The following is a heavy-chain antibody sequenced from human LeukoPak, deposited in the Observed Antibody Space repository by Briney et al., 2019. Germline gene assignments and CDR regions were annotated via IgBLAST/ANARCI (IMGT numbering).Heavy chain of an antibody. V-gene: IGHV3-23*01. CDR2: ISGSGGST. CDR1: GFTFSSYA. Sequence: GGSLRLSCAASGFTFSSYAMSWVRQAPGEGLEWVSAISGSGGSTYYADSVKGRFTISRDNSKNTLYLQMNSLRAEDTAVYYCAKDARSSWSPYYFDYWGQGTLVTVSS. J-gene: IGHJ4*02. D-gene: IGHD6-13*01. CDR3: AKDARSSWSPYYFDY.